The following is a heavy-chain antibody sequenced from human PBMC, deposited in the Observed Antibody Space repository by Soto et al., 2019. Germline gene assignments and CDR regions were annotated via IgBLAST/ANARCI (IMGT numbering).Heavy chain of an antibody. CDR2: ISSTTNYI. J-gene: IGHJ4*02. CDR1: GFTFSRYS. CDR3: ARESEDLTSNFDY. V-gene: IGHV3-21*01. Sequence: EVQLVESGGGLVRPGGSLRLSWAASGFTFSRYSMNWVRQAPGKELEWVSSISSTTNYIYYADSMKGRFTVSRDNAKNSVYLDMNSLSAEDTAEYYCARESEDLTSNFDYWGQGTLVTVSS.